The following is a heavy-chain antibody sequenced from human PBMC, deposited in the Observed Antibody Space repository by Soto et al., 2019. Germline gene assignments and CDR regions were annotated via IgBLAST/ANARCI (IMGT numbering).Heavy chain of an antibody. V-gene: IGHV4-31*03. CDR2: IYYSGST. CDR3: ARTLGVAIVVITYFDF. J-gene: IGHJ4*02. CDR1: GGSISSRGYY. D-gene: IGHD3-22*01. Sequence: PSQTLSLTCTVSGGSISSRGYYWSWIRQHPGKGLEWIGYIYYSGSTYYNPSLKSRVTISVDTSKNQFSLKLSSVTAADTAVYYCARTLGVAIVVITYFDFWGQGTLVTVSS.